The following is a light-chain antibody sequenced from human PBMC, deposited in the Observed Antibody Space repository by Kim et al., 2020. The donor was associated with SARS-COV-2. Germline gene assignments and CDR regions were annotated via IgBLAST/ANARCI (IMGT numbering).Light chain of an antibody. V-gene: IGKV3-11*01. CDR3: QQRRNWPIT. Sequence: LSPGERATLSCRASQSVSSYLAWYQQKPGQAPRLLIYGASNRATGIPARFSGSGSGTDFTLTISSLEPEDFAVYYCQQRRNWPITFGQGTRLEIK. CDR2: GAS. J-gene: IGKJ5*01. CDR1: QSVSSY.